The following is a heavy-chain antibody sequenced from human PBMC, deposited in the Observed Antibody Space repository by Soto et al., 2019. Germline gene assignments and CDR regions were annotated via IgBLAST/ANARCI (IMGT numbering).Heavy chain of an antibody. CDR3: AKEGKPLIAAAGEPIDY. V-gene: IGHV3-30*18. D-gene: IGHD6-13*01. CDR1: GFTFSSYG. J-gene: IGHJ4*02. CDR2: ISYDGSNK. Sequence: QVQLVESGGGVVQPGRSLRLSCAASGFTFSSYGMHWVRQAPGKGLEWVAVISYDGSNKYYADSVKGRFTISRDNSKNTLYLQMNSLRAEDTAVYYCAKEGKPLIAAAGEPIDYWGQGTLVTVSS.